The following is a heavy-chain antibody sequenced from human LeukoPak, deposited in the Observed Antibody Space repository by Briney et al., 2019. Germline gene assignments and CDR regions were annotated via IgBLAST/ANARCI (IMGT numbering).Heavy chain of an antibody. CDR1: GGSFSGYY. CDR2: INHSGST. J-gene: IGHJ4*02. V-gene: IGHV4-34*01. D-gene: IGHD5-18*01. CDR3: ARYRGYSYSRVLDY. Sequence: PSETLSLTCAVYGGSFSGYYWSWIRQPPGKGLEWIGEINHSGSTNCNPSLKSRVTISVDTSKNQFSLKLSSVTAADTAVYYCARYRGYSYSRVLDYWGQGTLVTVSS.